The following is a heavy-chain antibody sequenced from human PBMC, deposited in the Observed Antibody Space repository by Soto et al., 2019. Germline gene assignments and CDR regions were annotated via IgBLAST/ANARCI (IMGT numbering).Heavy chain of an antibody. CDR1: GFTFSSYG. J-gene: IGHJ4*02. Sequence: QVQLVESGGGVVQPGRSLRLSCAASGFTFSSYGMHWVRQAPGKGLEWVAVISYDGSNKYYADSVKGRFTISRDNSKNTLYLQMNSLRAEDTAVYYCAKDHKQLWETFYYWGQGTLVTVSS. CDR3: AKDHKQLWETFYY. D-gene: IGHD5-18*01. V-gene: IGHV3-30*18. CDR2: ISYDGSNK.